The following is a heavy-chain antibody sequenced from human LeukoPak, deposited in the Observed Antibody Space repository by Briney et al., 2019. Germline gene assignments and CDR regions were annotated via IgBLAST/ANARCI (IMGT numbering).Heavy chain of an antibody. J-gene: IGHJ3*02. V-gene: IGHV3-11*04. CDR1: GFTFSEYY. D-gene: IGHD5-12*01. CDR3: ASGGVDIVATDAFDI. CDR2: ISSSGSTI. Sequence: GGSLRLSCAASGFTFSEYYMSWIRQAPGKGLGGVSYISSSGSTIYYADSVKGGFTISRDNAKNSLYLQMNSLRAEDTAVYYCASGGVDIVATDAFDIWGQGTMVTVSS.